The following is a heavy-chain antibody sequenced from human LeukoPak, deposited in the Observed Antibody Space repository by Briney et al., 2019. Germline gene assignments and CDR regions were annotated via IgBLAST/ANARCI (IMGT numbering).Heavy chain of an antibody. CDR1: GGSFSGYY. V-gene: IGHV4-34*01. CDR3: ARGRRSVGARPLDY. J-gene: IGHJ4*02. Sequence: SGTLSLTCAVYGGSFSGYYWSWIRQPPGKGLEWIGEINHSGSTNYNPSLKSRVTISVDTSKNQFSLKLSTVTAADTAVYYCARGRRSVGARPLDYWGQGTLVTVSS. CDR2: INHSGST. D-gene: IGHD1-26*01.